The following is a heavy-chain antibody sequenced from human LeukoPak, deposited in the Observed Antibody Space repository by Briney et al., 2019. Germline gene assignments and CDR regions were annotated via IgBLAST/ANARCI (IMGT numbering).Heavy chain of an antibody. CDR2: IYYSGST. J-gene: IGHJ4*02. CDR1: GYSISSGYY. D-gene: IGHD6-6*01. Sequence: SETLSLTCTVSGYSISSGYYWGWIRQPPGKGLEWIGYIYYSGSTNYNPSLKSRVTISVDTSKNQFSLKLSSVTAADTAVYYCARVKGSSSLPAPYYFDYWGQGTLVTVSS. CDR3: ARVKGSSSLPAPYYFDY. V-gene: IGHV4-61*01.